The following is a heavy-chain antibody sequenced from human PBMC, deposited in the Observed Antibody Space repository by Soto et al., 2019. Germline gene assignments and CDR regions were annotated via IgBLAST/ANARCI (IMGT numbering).Heavy chain of an antibody. J-gene: IGHJ4*02. V-gene: IGHV4-4*02. CDR3: ARYNAASGTYYFDY. Sequence: PSETLCLTCAVSGASVSSTYWWGWVRQPPGKGPEWIGEINHRGSANYNPSLKSRVTMSLDISKSQFSLRLTSVTAADTAVYFCARYNAASGTYYFDYWGRGALVTVSS. D-gene: IGHD6-13*01. CDR2: INHRGSA. CDR1: GASVSSTYW.